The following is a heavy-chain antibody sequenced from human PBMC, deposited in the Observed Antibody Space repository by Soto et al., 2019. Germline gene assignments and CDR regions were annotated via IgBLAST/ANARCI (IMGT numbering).Heavy chain of an antibody. CDR2: INHSGST. CDR1: GGSFSGYY. V-gene: IGHV4-34*01. J-gene: IGHJ6*03. CDR3: ARVKSVALYYYYYYYMDV. D-gene: IGHD6-19*01. Sequence: SETMSLTCAVYGGSFSGYYWSWIRQHPGKGLEWIGEINHSGSTNYNPSLKSRVTISVDTSKNQFSLKLSSVTAADTAVYYCARVKSVALYYYYYYYMDVWGKGTTVTVSS.